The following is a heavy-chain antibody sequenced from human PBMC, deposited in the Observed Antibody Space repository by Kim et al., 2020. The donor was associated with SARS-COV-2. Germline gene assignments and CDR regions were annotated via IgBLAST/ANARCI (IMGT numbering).Heavy chain of an antibody. CDR3: ARERSSSWSTRAYDYFDY. Sequence: KGRFTISRDNAKNSLYLQMNSLRAEDTALYHCARERSSSWSTRAYDYFDYWGQGTLVTVSS. D-gene: IGHD6-13*01. J-gene: IGHJ4*02. V-gene: IGHV3-20*01.